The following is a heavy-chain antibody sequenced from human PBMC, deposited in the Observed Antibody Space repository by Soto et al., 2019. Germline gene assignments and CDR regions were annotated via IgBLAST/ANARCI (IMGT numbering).Heavy chain of an antibody. D-gene: IGHD3-22*01. V-gene: IGHV4-31*03. J-gene: IGHJ4*02. CDR2: IYFDGLT. CDR1: GASLSSGGYY. Sequence: QVQLLESGPGRVKPSQTLSLSCIVSGASLSSGGYYSNWIRQHPGKGLEWIGYIYFDGLTYYNPSLDSRVTMSLDASKMQFSLHLISATAAYTAVYYCARDRYGDYYAYWGQGILVTVSS. CDR3: ARDRYGDYYAY.